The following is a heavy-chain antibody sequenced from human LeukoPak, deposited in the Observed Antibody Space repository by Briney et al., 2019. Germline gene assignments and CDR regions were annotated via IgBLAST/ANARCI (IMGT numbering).Heavy chain of an antibody. V-gene: IGHV3-74*01. CDR2: INSDGSSK. D-gene: IGHD2-21*02. Sequence: GGSLRLSCAVSGFTFSTYWMHWVRQAPGKGLVWVARINSDGSSKNYADSVKGRFTTSRDSAKNTLFLQMDSLRAEDTAVYYCVRGTSRENGYGGDDPYWGRGTLVVVSS. CDR3: VRGTSRENGYGGDDPY. J-gene: IGHJ4*02. CDR1: GFTFSTYW.